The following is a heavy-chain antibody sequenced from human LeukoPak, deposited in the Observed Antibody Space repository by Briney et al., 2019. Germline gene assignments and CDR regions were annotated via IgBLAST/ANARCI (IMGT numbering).Heavy chain of an antibody. CDR2: IYYSGST. Sequence: PSETLSLTCTVSGGSISSSYWSWIRQPPGKGLEWIGYIYYSGSTNYNPSLNSRVTISVDTSKNQFSLKLSSVTAADTAVYYCAREVPQQLASWFDPWGQGTLVTVSS. CDR3: AREVPQQLASWFDP. J-gene: IGHJ5*02. CDR1: GGSISSSY. V-gene: IGHV4-59*01. D-gene: IGHD6-13*01.